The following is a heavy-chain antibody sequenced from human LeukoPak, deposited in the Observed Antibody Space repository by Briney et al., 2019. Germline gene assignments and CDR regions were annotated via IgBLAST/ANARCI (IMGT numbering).Heavy chain of an antibody. CDR3: AKHRMVRGVITDYYFDY. Sequence: PGGSLRLSCAASGFTFSKYDIHWVRQAPGKGLEWVALIWFDGSRNYYADSVKGRFTISRDNSKNTLSLQMNSLRAEDTAVYYCAKHRMVRGVITDYYFDYWGQGTLVTVSS. D-gene: IGHD3-10*01. CDR2: IWFDGSRN. V-gene: IGHV3-33*06. CDR1: GFTFSKYD. J-gene: IGHJ4*02.